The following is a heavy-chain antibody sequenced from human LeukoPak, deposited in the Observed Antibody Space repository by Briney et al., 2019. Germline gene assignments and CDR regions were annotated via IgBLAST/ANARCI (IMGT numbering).Heavy chain of an antibody. D-gene: IGHD1-26*01. CDR3: ARAVGPFDY. CDR1: GFPFSSYG. V-gene: IGHV3-33*01. J-gene: IGHJ4*02. Sequence: GGSLRLSCVASGFPFSSYGMHWVRQAPGRGLEWVAVIWYDGSKKYYADSMKGRFTISRDNSKNTLYLQMNSLRAEDTGVYYCARAVGPFDYWGQGTLVTVSS. CDR2: IWYDGSKK.